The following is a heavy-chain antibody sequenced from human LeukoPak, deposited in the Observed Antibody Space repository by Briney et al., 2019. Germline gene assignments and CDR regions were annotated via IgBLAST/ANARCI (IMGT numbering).Heavy chain of an antibody. Sequence: GESLKISCKGSGYSFTSYWIGWVRQMPGKGLEWMGIIYPGDSDTRYSPSFQGQVTISADKSISTAYLQWSSLKASDTAMYYCARQVLRGSGNHDAFDIWGQGTMVTVSS. J-gene: IGHJ3*02. V-gene: IGHV5-51*01. D-gene: IGHD3-10*01. CDR3: ARQVLRGSGNHDAFDI. CDR2: IYPGDSDT. CDR1: GYSFTSYW.